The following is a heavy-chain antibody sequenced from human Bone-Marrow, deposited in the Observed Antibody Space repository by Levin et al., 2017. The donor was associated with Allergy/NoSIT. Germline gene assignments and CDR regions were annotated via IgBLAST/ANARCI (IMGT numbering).Heavy chain of an antibody. CDR1: GYTFTGYY. J-gene: IGHJ4*02. V-gene: IGHV1-2*06. CDR2: INPNSGGT. D-gene: IGHD5-12*01. Sequence: GASVKVSCKASGYTFTGYYMHWVRQAPGQGLEWMGRINPNSGGTNYAQKFQGRVTMTRDTSISTAYMELSRLRSDDTAVYYCARAPRGTVATILAQYPSHFDYWGQGTLVTVSS. CDR3: ARAPRGTVATILAQYPSHFDY.